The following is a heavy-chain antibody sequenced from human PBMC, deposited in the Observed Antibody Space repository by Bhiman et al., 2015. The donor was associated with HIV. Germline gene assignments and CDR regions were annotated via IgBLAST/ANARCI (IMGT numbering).Heavy chain of an antibody. CDR2: IRYDGSNK. V-gene: IGHV3-30*02. Sequence: QVQLVESGGGVVQPGGSLRLSCAASGFTFSSYGMHWVRQAPGKGLEWVAFIRYDGSNKYYADSVKGRFTISRDNSKNTLYLQMNSLRAEDTAVYYCAKEGRSYSGSFHSYYFDYWGQGTLVTVSS. J-gene: IGHJ4*02. CDR1: GFTFSSYG. D-gene: IGHD1-26*01. CDR3: AKEGRSYSGSFHSYYFDY.